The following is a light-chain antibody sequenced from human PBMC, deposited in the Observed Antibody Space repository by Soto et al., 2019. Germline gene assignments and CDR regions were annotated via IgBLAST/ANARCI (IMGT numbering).Light chain of an antibody. CDR1: SSNIGAGYD. CDR2: DNS. CDR3: QSYDSRLSYF. V-gene: IGLV1-40*01. Sequence: SGLTQPPSVSGAPGRRVTISCTGSSSNIGAGYDVHWYQQRPGTAPKLLIYDNSNRPSGVPDRFSGSKSGTSASLAITGLQAEDEADYYCQSYDSRLSYFLGTGTKVTV. J-gene: IGLJ1*01.